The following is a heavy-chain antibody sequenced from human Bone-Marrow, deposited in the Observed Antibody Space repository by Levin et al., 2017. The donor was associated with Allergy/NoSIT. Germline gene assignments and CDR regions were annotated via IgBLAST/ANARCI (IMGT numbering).Heavy chain of an antibody. CDR3: ARDRGGFGDLLYVFDL. V-gene: IGHV3-20*04. CDR1: GFAFDDTG. CDR2: INWNAITT. Sequence: GGSLRLSCAASGFAFDDTGMSWVRQTPEKGLEWVSAINWNAITTDYADSVKGRFTISRDNARNILYLQMNSLRVEDTALYYCARDRGGFGDLLYVFDLWGQGTLVTVSS. D-gene: IGHD3-10*01. J-gene: IGHJ4*02.